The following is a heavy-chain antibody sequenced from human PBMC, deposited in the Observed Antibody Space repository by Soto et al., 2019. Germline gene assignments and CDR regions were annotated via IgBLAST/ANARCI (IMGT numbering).Heavy chain of an antibody. CDR3: ASDWDDYDGGGVFQH. Sequence: EVQLVESGGGLVQPGGSLRLSCAASGFTFSSYWMSWVRQAPGKGLEWVANINQDGSEKYSVDSVKGRFTISRDNAKNSLYLQMNSLRAEDTAVYYCASDWDDYDGGGVFQHWGQGTLVTVSS. J-gene: IGHJ1*01. V-gene: IGHV3-7*03. CDR2: INQDGSEK. D-gene: IGHD3-22*01. CDR1: GFTFSSYW.